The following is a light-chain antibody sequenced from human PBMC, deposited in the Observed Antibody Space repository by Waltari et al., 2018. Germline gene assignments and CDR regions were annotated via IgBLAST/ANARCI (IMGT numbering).Light chain of an antibody. CDR1: ALPKQY. Sequence: YELTQPPSVSVSPGQTARITCSGAALPKQYAFWYPQKSGQAPVLVIYDDDKRPSGIPERFSGSSSGSMATLTITGAQVGDEADYYCYSADGSGDLGVFGGGTKVTVL. CDR2: DDD. V-gene: IGLV3-10*01. CDR3: YSADGSGDLGV. J-gene: IGLJ3*02.